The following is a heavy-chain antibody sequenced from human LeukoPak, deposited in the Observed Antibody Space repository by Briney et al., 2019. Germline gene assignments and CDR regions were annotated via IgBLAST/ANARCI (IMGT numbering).Heavy chain of an antibody. V-gene: IGHV4-38-2*02. CDR2: IYHSGST. CDR3: ARVSVGYNSGYEDFDY. D-gene: IGHD5-12*01. J-gene: IGHJ4*02. CDR1: GYSISSGYY. Sequence: SETLSLTCTVSGYSISSGYYWGWIRQPPGKGLEWIGSIYHSGSTYYNPSLKSRVTISVDTSKNQFSLKLSSVTAADTAVYYCARVSVGYNSGYEDFDYRGQGTLVTVSS.